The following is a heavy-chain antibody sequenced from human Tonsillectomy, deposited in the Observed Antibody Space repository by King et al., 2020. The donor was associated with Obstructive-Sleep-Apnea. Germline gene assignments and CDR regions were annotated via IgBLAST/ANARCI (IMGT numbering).Heavy chain of an antibody. CDR2: ISGSGCSA. CDR3: AKARGSGTYYKNYFDY. Sequence: VQLVESGGGLVQPGGSLRLSCAASGFTFSSYAMSLVRQAPGQGLELVSAISGSGCSAYYADSGNGRFTISRDNSKNTLYLQMNSLRAEDTAVYYCAKARGSGTYYKNYFDYWGQGTLVTVSS. CDR1: GFTFSSYA. V-gene: IGHV3-23*04. D-gene: IGHD3-10*01. J-gene: IGHJ4*02.